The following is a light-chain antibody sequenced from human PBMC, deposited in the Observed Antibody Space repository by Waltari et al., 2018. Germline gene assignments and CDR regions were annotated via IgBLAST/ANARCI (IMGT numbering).Light chain of an antibody. V-gene: IGKV3-20*01. CDR1: QSVNSNY. CDR3: QQYGSSPPYT. Sequence: EIVLTQSPGTLSLSPGERATLSCRASQSVNSNYLAWYQQKPGQAPRLLIYGASSRATGIPDRLSGSGSGTEFIFTISRLEPEDFAVYYCQQYGSSPPYTFGQGTKLEIK. CDR2: GAS. J-gene: IGKJ2*01.